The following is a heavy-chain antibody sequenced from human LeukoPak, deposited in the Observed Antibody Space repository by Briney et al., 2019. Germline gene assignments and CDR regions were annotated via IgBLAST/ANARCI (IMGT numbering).Heavy chain of an antibody. D-gene: IGHD2-15*01. CDR1: GYTFTSYY. J-gene: IGHJ5*02. V-gene: IGHV1-46*01. CDR3: AREHSVGYCSGGSCYAWFDP. CDR2: INPSGGST. Sequence: GASVKVSCKASGYTFTSYYMHWVRQAPGQGLEWMGIINPSGGSTSYAQKFQGRVTITADKSTSTAYMELSSLRSEDTAVYYCAREHSVGYCSGGSCYAWFDPWAREPWSPSPQ.